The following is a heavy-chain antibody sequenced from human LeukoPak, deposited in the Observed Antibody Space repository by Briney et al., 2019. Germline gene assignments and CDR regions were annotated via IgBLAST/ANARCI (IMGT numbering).Heavy chain of an antibody. J-gene: IGHJ4*02. V-gene: IGHV4-39*01. CDR1: GGSISSYSYY. D-gene: IGHD2-2*01. Sequence: SETLSLTCTVSGGSISSYSYYWGWIRQPPGKGLEWIGSIYYSGSTYNNPSLKSQVTMSVDTSKNQFSLVLNSVTAADTAVYYCARTGYYSSASCSVVKQWLVRVYFDYWGQGTLVTVSS. CDR2: IYYSGST. CDR3: ARTGYYSSASCSVVKQWLVRVYFDY.